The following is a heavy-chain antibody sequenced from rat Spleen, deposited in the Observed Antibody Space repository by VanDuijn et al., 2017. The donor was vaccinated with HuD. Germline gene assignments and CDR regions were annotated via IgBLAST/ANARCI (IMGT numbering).Heavy chain of an antibody. CDR2: MSSGGGT. Sequence: QVQLKESGPGLVQPSQTLSLTCTVSGFSLTNYHVSWVRQPPGKGLEWIAAMSSGGGTYYNSALKSRLSISRDTSKSQVFLKMNSLQTEDTAIYFCTGNRHSPGVLDAWGQGVMVTVSS. D-gene: IGHD1-4*01. CDR3: TGNRHSPGVLDA. J-gene: IGHJ2*01. CDR1: GFSLTNYH. V-gene: IGHV2S12*01.